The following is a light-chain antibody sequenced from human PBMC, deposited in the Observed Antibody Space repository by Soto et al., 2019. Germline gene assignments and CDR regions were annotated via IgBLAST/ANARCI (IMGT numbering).Light chain of an antibody. Sequence: QSVLTQPPSPSGSPGQSVTISSTGTSSDVGGYNYVSWYQQHPGKAPKLMIYEVSKRPSGVPDRFSGSKSGNTASLTVSGLQAEDEADYYCSSYAGSNNLVFGGGTKLTVL. CDR3: SSYAGSNNLV. CDR1: SSDVGGYNY. J-gene: IGLJ2*01. V-gene: IGLV2-8*01. CDR2: EVS.